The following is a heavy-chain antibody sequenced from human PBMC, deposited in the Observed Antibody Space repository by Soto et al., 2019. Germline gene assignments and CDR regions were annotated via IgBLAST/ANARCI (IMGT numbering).Heavy chain of an antibody. CDR2: IRKKTNSYPT. J-gene: IGHJ4*02. D-gene: IGHD4-17*01. Sequence: GGSLRLSCAASGLTFSDSYMDWVRKAPGKGLEWVGRIRKKTNSYPTEYAASVKGRFIISRDDSTNSLYMQMSSLKTEDTTVYYCTTVTTVDYYFDYRGQGTLVTVSS. CDR1: GLTFSDSY. V-gene: IGHV3-72*01. CDR3: TTVTTVDYYFDY.